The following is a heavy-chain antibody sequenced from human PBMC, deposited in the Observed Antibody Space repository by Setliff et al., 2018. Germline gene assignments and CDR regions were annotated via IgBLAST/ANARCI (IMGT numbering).Heavy chain of an antibody. CDR3: ARDGQWGYGGNSGAFDI. CDR1: GYTFTSYG. V-gene: IGHV1-18*01. J-gene: IGHJ3*02. D-gene: IGHD4-17*01. CDR2: ISAYNGNA. Sequence: ASVKVSCKASGYTFTSYGISWVRQAPGQGLEWMGWISAYNGNANYAQKLQGRVTMTTDTSTSTSYMELRSLRSDDTAVYYCARDGQWGYGGNSGAFDIWGQGTMVTVSS.